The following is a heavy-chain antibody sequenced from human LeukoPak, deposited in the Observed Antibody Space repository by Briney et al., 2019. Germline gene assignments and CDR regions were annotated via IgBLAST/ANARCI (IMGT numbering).Heavy chain of an antibody. D-gene: IGHD4-11*01. CDR1: GYTFTSYA. V-gene: IGHV1-69*04. CDR2: IIPILGIA. J-gene: IGHJ5*02. CDR3: ARLSHSPPSGNKYSKRSPRRFDP. Sequence: EASVKVSCKASGYTFTSYAISWVRQAPGQGLEWMGRIIPILGIANYAQKFQGRVTITADKSTSTAYMELSSLRSEDTAVYYCARLSHSPPSGNKYSKRSPRRFDPWGQGTLVTVSS.